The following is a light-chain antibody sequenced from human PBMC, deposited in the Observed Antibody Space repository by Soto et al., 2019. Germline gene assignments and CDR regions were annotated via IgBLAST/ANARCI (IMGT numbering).Light chain of an antibody. CDR1: QSVSSY. J-gene: IGKJ4*01. CDR3: QQRSNWPPLT. CDR2: DAS. Sequence: IVLTQSRATLSLSRWERATLSCRASQSVSSYLAWYQQKPGQAPRLLIYDASNRATGIPARFSGSGSGTDFTLTISSLEPEDFAVYYCQQRSNWPPLTFGGGTKVDIK. V-gene: IGKV3-11*01.